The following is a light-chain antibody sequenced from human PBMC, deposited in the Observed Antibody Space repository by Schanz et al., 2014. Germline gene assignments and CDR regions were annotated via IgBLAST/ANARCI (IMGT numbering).Light chain of an antibody. CDR3: QSYDTSLSGSRV. V-gene: IGLV1-40*01. Sequence: QSVLTQPPSVSGAPGQRVTISCTGSSSNIGGGYDVHWYQQLPGTAPKVLIYGNSNRPSGVPERFSGSKSGTSASLTITGLQAEDEADYYCQSYDTSLSGSRVFGGGTKLT. CDR2: GNS. J-gene: IGLJ3*02. CDR1: SSNIGGGYD.